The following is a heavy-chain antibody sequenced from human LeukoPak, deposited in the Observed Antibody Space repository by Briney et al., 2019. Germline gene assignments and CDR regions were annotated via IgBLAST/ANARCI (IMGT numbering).Heavy chain of an antibody. Sequence: GGSLRLSCAASGLTFTRYSMSWVRQAPGKGLEWVSSISTSSGYIYYADSVMDRFTISRDNAKNTLYLQMNSLRAEDTAVYYCARVVDTHFDYWGQGTLVTVSS. D-gene: IGHD5-18*01. CDR1: GLTFTRYS. CDR3: ARVVDTHFDY. V-gene: IGHV3-21*01. J-gene: IGHJ4*02. CDR2: ISTSSGYI.